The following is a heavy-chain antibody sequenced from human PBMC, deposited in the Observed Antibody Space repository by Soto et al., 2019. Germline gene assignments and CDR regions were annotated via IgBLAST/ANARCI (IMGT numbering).Heavy chain of an antibody. Sequence: EVQLLDSGGGLVQPGGALRLSCSASGFIFSSCAMNWVRQAPGKGLEWVSAISGSGGSIYYADSVKGRFTISRDNSKTTLCLEMDGLRAEGTAVYYCAKGGGDSLRYGMDVWGQGTTVNVSS. D-gene: IGHD2-21*02. CDR1: GFIFSSCA. CDR2: ISGSGGSI. CDR3: AKGGGDSLRYGMDV. V-gene: IGHV3-23*01. J-gene: IGHJ6*02.